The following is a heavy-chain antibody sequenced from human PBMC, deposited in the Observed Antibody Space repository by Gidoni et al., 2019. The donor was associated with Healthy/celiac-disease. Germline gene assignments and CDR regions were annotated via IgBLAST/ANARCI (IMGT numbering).Heavy chain of an antibody. CDR1: GFYFSSHR. D-gene: IGHD4-17*01. J-gene: IGHJ2*01. Sequence: QVQLVESGGGVVQPGRSLRLSCAASGFYFSSHRMHWVRQAPGKGLEWVAVIWYDGSNKHYADSVKGRFTISRDNSKNTLYLQMNSLRAEDTAVYYCARDPGYGDQGVNLYWYFDLWGRGTLVTVSS. CDR3: ARDPGYGDQGVNLYWYFDL. V-gene: IGHV3-33*01. CDR2: IWYDGSNK.